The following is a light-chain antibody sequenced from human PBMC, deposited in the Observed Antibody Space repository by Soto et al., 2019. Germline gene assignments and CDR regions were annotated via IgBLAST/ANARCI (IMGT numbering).Light chain of an antibody. Sequence: ALTQPASISVTPGQSITISCTGSNSDVGIYDFVSWYQHHPGRAPKLIVSEVSHRPSGFSNRFSGSKSGNTASLTISGLQSEDEPDYYCISYTSDDVRYVFGTGTKVTAL. CDR1: NSDVGIYDF. J-gene: IGLJ1*01. CDR3: ISYTSDDVRYV. CDR2: EVS. V-gene: IGLV2-14*01.